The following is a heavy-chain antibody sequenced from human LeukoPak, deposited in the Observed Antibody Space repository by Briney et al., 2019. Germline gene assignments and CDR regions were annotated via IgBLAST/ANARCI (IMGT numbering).Heavy chain of an antibody. Sequence: SETLSLTCSVSGDSISSAFYWGWIRQPPGKGLEWIGSIYHSGTTYYNPSLKSRVTISVDTSKNQFSLKLSSVTAADTAVYYCAREEEPPGGGAFDIWGQGTMVTVSS. CDR2: IYHSGTT. CDR3: AREEEPPGGGAFDI. CDR1: GDSISSAFY. V-gene: IGHV4-38-2*02. J-gene: IGHJ3*02. D-gene: IGHD1-14*01.